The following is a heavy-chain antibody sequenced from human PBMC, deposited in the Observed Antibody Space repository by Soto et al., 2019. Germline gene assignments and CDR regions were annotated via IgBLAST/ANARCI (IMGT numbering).Heavy chain of an antibody. V-gene: IGHV1-69*02. CDR1: GGTFSSYT. CDR3: ARGELQLDY. CDR2: IIPILGIA. J-gene: IGHJ4*02. D-gene: IGHD3-10*01. Sequence: QVQLVQSGAEVKKPGSSVKVSCKASGGTFSSYTISWVRQAPGQGLEWMGRIIPILGIANYAQKFQGRVTXXADKSTSTAYMELSSLRSEDTAVYYCARGELQLDYWGQGTLVTVSS.